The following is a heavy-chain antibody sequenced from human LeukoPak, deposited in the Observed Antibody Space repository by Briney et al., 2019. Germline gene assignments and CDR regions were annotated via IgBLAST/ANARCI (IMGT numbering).Heavy chain of an antibody. J-gene: IGHJ6*03. V-gene: IGHV5-51*01. CDR2: IYPGDSDT. CDR1: GYSFTSYW. Sequence: GESLKISCKGSGYSFTSYWIGWVRQMPGKGLEWMGIIYPGDSDTRYSPSFQGQVTISADKSISPAYLQRSSLKASDTATYYCARLPIVVVPAASLGGYYYYYYMDVWGKGTTVTVSS. CDR3: ARLPIVVVPAASLGGYYYYYYMDV. D-gene: IGHD2-2*01.